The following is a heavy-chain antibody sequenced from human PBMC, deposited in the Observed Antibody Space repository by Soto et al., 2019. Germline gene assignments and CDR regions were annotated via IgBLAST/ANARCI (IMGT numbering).Heavy chain of an antibody. V-gene: IGHV4-31*11. CDR1: GGSISGNGYY. D-gene: IGHD3-3*01. Sequence: QVQLQESGPGLVKPSQTLSLTCAVSGGSISGNGYYWNWIRQHPGKGLQWIGYISYSGRTFYSPSLQSRVTTSLYTSKNLFFLKLSSVTAADTAVYYWARGSIFGVVLNAFDIWGQGTMVAVSS. CDR3: ARGSIFGVVLNAFDI. CDR2: ISYSGRT. J-gene: IGHJ3*02.